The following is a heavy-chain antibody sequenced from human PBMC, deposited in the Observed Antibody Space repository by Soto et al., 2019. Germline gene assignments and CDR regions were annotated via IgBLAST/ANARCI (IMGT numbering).Heavy chain of an antibody. V-gene: IGHV3-23*01. CDR1: GFTFSSYA. J-gene: IGHJ4*02. D-gene: IGHD3-3*01. Sequence: GGSLRLSCAASGFTFSSYAISRVRQAPGKGLEWVSAINGSGGSTYYADSVKGRFTISRDNSKNPLYLQMNSLRAEDTVVYFCASGDFGVVTGLFDYWGQGTLVTVSS. CDR2: INGSGGST. CDR3: ASGDFGVVTGLFDY.